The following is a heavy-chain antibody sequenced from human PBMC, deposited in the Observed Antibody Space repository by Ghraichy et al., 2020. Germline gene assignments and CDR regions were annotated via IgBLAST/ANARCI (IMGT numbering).Heavy chain of an antibody. Sequence: GESLNISCAASGFSFSSYAMSWVRQAPGKGLEWVSAISGSGGSTYYADSVKGRFTISKDNSKNTIYLQVNSLRAEDTAVYYCAKLSVVIPTAEFDYWGQGTLVIVSS. CDR2: ISGSGGST. CDR1: GFSFSSYA. J-gene: IGHJ4*02. CDR3: AKLSVVIPTAEFDY. V-gene: IGHV3-23*01. D-gene: IGHD2-2*01.